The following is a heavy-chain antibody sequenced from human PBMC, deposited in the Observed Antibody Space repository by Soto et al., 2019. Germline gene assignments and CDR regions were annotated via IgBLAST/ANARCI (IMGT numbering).Heavy chain of an antibody. V-gene: IGHV1-69*06. CDR3: ARAIAAAGYYFDY. Sequence: SVKVSCKASGGTFSSYAISWVRQAPGQGLEWMGGIIPIFGTANYAQKFQGRVTITADKSTSTAYMELSSLRSEDTAVYYCARAIAAAGYYFDYWGQGTLATVSS. CDR1: GGTFSSYA. J-gene: IGHJ4*02. D-gene: IGHD6-13*01. CDR2: IIPIFGTA.